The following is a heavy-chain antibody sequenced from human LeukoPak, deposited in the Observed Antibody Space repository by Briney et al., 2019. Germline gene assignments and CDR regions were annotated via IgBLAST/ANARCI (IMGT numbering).Heavy chain of an antibody. Sequence: GGSLRLSCAASGFTFSSYAMHWVRQAPGKGLEWVAVISYDGSNKYYADSVKGRFTISGDNSKNTLYLQMNSLRAEDTAVYYCARDNYDISGYYVFDPWGQGTLVTVSS. CDR2: ISYDGSNK. J-gene: IGHJ5*02. CDR3: ARDNYDISGYYVFDP. CDR1: GFTFSSYA. V-gene: IGHV3-30*03. D-gene: IGHD3-22*01.